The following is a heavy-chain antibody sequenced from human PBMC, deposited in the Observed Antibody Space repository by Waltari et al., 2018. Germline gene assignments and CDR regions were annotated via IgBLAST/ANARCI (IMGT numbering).Heavy chain of an antibody. D-gene: IGHD3-9*01. Sequence: EVQLVESGGGLVQPGGSLRFSGAASGFTFGPYGMNWVRQAPGKGLEWVSHISGGGSPIYYADSVKGRFTISRDNAKNSLYLQMNSLRVEDTAVYYCVPMGASRLTLTGWGQGTLVTVSS. CDR1: GFTFGPYG. CDR3: VPMGASRLTLTG. CDR2: ISGGGSPI. J-gene: IGHJ4*02. V-gene: IGHV3-48*04.